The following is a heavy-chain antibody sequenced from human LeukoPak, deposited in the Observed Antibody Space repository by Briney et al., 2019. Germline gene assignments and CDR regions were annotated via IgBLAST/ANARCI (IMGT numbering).Heavy chain of an antibody. J-gene: IGHJ3*02. CDR2: IGTAGDT. V-gene: IGHV3-13*01. CDR3: ARAPSDSSGYSDAFDI. D-gene: IGHD3-22*01. Sequence: PGGSLRLSCAASGFTFSSYDMHWVRQATGKGLEWVSGIGTAGDTYYPGSVRGRFTISRENAKNSLYLQMNSLRAGDTAVYYCARAPSDSSGYSDAFDIWGQGTMVTVSS. CDR1: GFTFSSYD.